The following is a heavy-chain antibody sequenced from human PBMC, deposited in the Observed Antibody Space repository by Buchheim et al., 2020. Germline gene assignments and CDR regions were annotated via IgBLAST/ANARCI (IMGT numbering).Heavy chain of an antibody. CDR3: ARAVTGTGPWFDP. V-gene: IGHV3-23*01. CDR1: RFTFSNYA. D-gene: IGHD6-19*01. CDR2: ISGSGGGT. J-gene: IGHJ5*02. Sequence: EEQLLESGGGLVQPGGSLRLSCAASRFTFSNYAMNWVRQAPGKGLEWVSAISGSGGGTYYADSVKGRFTIPRDNSKNTLYLQMDSLRAEDTAVYFCARAVTGTGPWFDPWGQGTL.